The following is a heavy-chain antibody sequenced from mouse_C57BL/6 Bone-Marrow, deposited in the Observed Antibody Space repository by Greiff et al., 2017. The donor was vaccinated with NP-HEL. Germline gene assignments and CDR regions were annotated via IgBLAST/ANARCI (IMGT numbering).Heavy chain of an antibody. CDR3: ARSPKLTTVDWYFDV. CDR1: GYSFTDYY. CDR2: INPNYGTT. Sequence: VQLKESGPELVKPGASVKISCKASGYSFTDYYMNWVKQSHGKSLEWIGVINPNYGTTSYNQKFKGKATLTVDKSSSTAYMQLNSLTSEDSAVYYCARSPKLTTVDWYFDVWGTGTTVTVSS. V-gene: IGHV1-39*01. D-gene: IGHD1-1*01. J-gene: IGHJ1*03.